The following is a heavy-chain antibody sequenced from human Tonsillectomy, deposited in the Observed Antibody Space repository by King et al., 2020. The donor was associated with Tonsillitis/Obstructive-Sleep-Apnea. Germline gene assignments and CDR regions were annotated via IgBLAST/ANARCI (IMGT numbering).Heavy chain of an antibody. J-gene: IGHJ6*02. CDR3: ARTRSSSGWYGRGGYYYGMDV. V-gene: IGHV1-46*01. CDR2: INPSGGST. D-gene: IGHD6-13*01. Sequence: QLVQSGAEVKKPGASVKVSCKASGYTFTSYYMHWVRQAPGQGLEWMGIINPSGGSTSYAQKFQGRVTMTRDTSTSTVYMELSSLRSEDTAVFYCARTRSSSGWYGRGGYYYGMDVWGQGTTVTVS. CDR1: GYTFTSYY.